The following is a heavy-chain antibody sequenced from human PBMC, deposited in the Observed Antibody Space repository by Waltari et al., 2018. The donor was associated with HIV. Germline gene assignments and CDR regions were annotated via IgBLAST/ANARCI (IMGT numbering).Heavy chain of an antibody. CDR1: GFRFSDYA. CDR3: AREPRESIDY. J-gene: IGHJ4*01. CDR2: VSDDGKYI. Sequence: QVQLVESGGGVVQPGRSLRVSCEASGFRFSDYAIHWVRQAPGKGLEWLTSVSDDGKYIHYAASVRGRFTVSRDDSQNTAYLQMTSLRVDDTAVYFCAREPRESIDYWGQGTLVTVSS. V-gene: IGHV3-30*01.